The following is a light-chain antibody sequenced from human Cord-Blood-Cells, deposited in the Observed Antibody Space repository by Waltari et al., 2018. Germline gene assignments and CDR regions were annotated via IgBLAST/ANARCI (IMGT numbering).Light chain of an antibody. CDR1: QSVSSSY. V-gene: IGKV3-20*01. J-gene: IGKJ3*01. CDR2: GAS. CDR3: QQYGSSQFT. Sequence: EIVLTQSPGTLSLSPGERATLPCRASQSVSSSYLAWYQPKPGQAPRLLRYGASSSATGIPERFSGSGSGTDFTLSISRLDPEDFAVYYCQQYGSSQFTFGPGTKVDIK.